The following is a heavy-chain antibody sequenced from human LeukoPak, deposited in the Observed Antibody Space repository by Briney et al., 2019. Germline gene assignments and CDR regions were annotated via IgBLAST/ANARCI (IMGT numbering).Heavy chain of an antibody. Sequence: PGGSLRLSCEASGFILSSFGMHWVRQAPGKGPEWVAVMWYKESDKYYADSVKGRFTISKDDSKNTLYLQMYSLKDDDTAVYYCARLGSAWHLDYWGQGTLVTVTS. J-gene: IGHJ4*02. V-gene: IGHV3-33*01. CDR3: ARLGSAWHLDY. CDR1: GFILSSFG. D-gene: IGHD6-19*01. CDR2: MWYKESDK.